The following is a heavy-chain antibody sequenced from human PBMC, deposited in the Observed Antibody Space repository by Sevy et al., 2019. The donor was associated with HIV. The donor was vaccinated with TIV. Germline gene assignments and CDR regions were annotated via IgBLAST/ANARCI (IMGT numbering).Heavy chain of an antibody. CDR3: AKDQGWELRRRFDY. J-gene: IGHJ4*02. V-gene: IGHV3-30*18. CDR2: ISYDGSNK. Sequence: GGSLRLSCAASGFTFSSYGMHWVRQAPGKGLEWVAVISYDGSNKYYADSVKGRFTISRDNSKNTLYLQMNSLRAEDTAVYYCAKDQGWELRRRFDYWGQGTLVTVSS. D-gene: IGHD2-15*01. CDR1: GFTFSSYG.